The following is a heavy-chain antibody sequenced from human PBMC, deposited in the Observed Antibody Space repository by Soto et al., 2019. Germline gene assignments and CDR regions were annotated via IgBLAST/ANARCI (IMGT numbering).Heavy chain of an antibody. Sequence: SETLSLTCTVSGGSISSGGYYWSWIRQHPGKGLEWIGYIYYSGSTYYNPSLKSRVTISVDTSKNQFSLKLSSVTAADTAVYYCAREPRDYYDFYYGMDVWGQGTTVTVSS. V-gene: IGHV4-31*03. CDR1: GGSISSGGYY. CDR2: IYYSGST. J-gene: IGHJ6*02. D-gene: IGHD3-3*01. CDR3: AREPRDYYDFYYGMDV.